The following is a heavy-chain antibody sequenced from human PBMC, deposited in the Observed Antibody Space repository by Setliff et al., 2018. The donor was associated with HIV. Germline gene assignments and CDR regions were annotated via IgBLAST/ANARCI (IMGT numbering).Heavy chain of an antibody. D-gene: IGHD5-12*01. V-gene: IGHV4-38-2*01. CDR1: GYSISSGCY. CDR3: ARQPLYNDYDWRSYYFDY. Sequence: TLSLTCAVSGYSISSGCYWGWIRQPPGKGLEWIGSMYHTGSTYYSPSLNSRFTISVDTSKNQFTLKLRSVTAADTAVYYCARQPLYNDYDWRSYYFDYWGQGSLVTVSS. J-gene: IGHJ4*02. CDR2: MYHTGST.